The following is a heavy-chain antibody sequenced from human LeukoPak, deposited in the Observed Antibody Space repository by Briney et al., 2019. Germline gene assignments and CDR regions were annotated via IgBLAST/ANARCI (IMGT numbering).Heavy chain of an antibody. V-gene: IGHV3-48*04. CDR3: AREATGYYDSSGYLFDY. D-gene: IGHD3-22*01. CDR1: GFTFSGYS. J-gene: IGHJ4*02. CDR2: ISTSSSTI. Sequence: PSGGSLRLSCAASGFTFSGYSINWVRQAPGKGLEGVSYISTSSSTIYYSDSVKGRFTISRDNARNSLYLQMNSLRAEDTAVYYCAREATGYYDSSGYLFDYWGQGTLVTVSS.